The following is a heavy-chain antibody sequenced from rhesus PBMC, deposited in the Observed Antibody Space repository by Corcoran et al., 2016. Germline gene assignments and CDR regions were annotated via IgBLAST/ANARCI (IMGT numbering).Heavy chain of an antibody. D-gene: IGHD3S6*01. CDR1: GYSISSGFA. CDR2: VYGGSGST. CDR3: ARAPRAYYEDDYGYYYTPGAFDF. Sequence: QVQLQESGPGLAKPSETLSLTCAGSGYSISSGFAWTWVRQPPGKGLEWLGYVYGGSGSTSYNPSLKSRVTISKDTSKNQFSLKLSSVTAADTAVYYCARAPRAYYEDDYGYYYTPGAFDFWGQGLRVTVSS. J-gene: IGHJ3*01. V-gene: IGHV4-127*01.